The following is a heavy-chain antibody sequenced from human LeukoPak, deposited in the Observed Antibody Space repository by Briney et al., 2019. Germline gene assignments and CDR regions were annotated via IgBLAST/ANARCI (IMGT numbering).Heavy chain of an antibody. CDR2: ISVSGGNT. V-gene: IGHV3-23*01. Sequence: GGSLRPSCAASGLTFSNYAMSWVRQAPGKGLEWVSSISVSGGNTYYADSVKGRFTISRDNSKNTLYLQMNSLTAEDTALYYCATKQWLVRGWFDPWGQGTLVTVSS. D-gene: IGHD6-19*01. CDR3: ATKQWLVRGWFDP. J-gene: IGHJ5*02. CDR1: GLTFSNYA.